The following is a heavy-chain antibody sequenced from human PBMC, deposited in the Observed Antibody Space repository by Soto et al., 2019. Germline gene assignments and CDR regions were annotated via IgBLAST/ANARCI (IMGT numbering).Heavy chain of an antibody. CDR3: ATALDSYDSSGNAYYFDY. J-gene: IGHJ4*02. CDR2: FDPEDGET. Sequence: QVQLVQSGAEVKKPGASVKVSCKVSGYTITELSMHWVRQAPGKGLEWMGGFDPEDGETIYAQKFQGRVTMTEDTSTDTAYMELSSLRSEDTAVYYCATALDSYDSSGNAYYFDYWGQGTLVTVSS. D-gene: IGHD3-22*01. V-gene: IGHV1-24*01. CDR1: GYTITELS.